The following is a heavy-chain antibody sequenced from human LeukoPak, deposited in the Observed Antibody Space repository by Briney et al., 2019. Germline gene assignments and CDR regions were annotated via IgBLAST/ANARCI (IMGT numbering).Heavy chain of an antibody. V-gene: IGHV4-38-2*02. CDR2: ILHSGSN. Sequence: KPSETLSLTCAVSGYSISSAYYWGWIRPPPGKGLEWIGSILHSGSNYYNPSLKSRVTISVDTSKNHFSLKLTSVTAADTAVYYCARDRGVRGEMDFWGQGTLVTVSS. CDR1: GYSISSAYY. J-gene: IGHJ4*02. D-gene: IGHD3-10*01. CDR3: ARDRGVRGEMDF.